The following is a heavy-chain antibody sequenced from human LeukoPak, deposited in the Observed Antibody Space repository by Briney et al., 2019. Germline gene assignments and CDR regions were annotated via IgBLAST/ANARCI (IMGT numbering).Heavy chain of an antibody. CDR2: IYYSGST. Sequence: SETLSLTCTVSGGSISSYYWSWIRQPPGKGLEWIGYIYYSGSTNYNPSLKSRVTISVDTSKNQFSLKLSSVTAADTAVYYCGRGDEYSSGWYAGAFDIWGQGTMVTVSS. J-gene: IGHJ3*02. D-gene: IGHD6-19*01. CDR3: GRGDEYSSGWYAGAFDI. V-gene: IGHV4-59*01. CDR1: GGSISSYY.